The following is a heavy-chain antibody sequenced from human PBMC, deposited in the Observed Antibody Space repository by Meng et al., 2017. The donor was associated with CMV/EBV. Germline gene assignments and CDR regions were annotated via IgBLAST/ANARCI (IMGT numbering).Heavy chain of an antibody. D-gene: IGHD5-24*01. CDR1: GGSVSSGSSY. J-gene: IGHJ4*02. CDR3: ARVEPGMATMQYYFDY. CDR2: IYYSGST. V-gene: IGHV4-61*01. Sequence: SETLSLTCTVSGGSVSSGSSYWSWIRQPPGRGLEWIGYIYYSGSTNYNPSLKSRVTISVDTSKNQFSLKLGSVTAADTAVYYWARVEPGMATMQYYFDYWGQGTLVTVSS.